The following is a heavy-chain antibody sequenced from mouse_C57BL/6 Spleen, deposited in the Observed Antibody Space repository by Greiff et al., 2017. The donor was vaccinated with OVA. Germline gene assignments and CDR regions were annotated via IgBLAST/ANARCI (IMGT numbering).Heavy chain of an antibody. J-gene: IGHJ2*01. V-gene: IGHV1-5*01. CDR3: TRRGYYGNYYFDY. D-gene: IGHD2-1*01. CDR1: GYTFTSYW. CDR2: IYPGNSDT. Sequence: VQLKQSGTVLARPGASVKMSCKTSGYTFTSYWMHWVKQRPGQGLEWIGAIYPGNSDTSYNQKFKGKAKLTAVTSASPAYMELSSLTNEDSAVYYCTRRGYYGNYYFDYWGQGTTLTVSS.